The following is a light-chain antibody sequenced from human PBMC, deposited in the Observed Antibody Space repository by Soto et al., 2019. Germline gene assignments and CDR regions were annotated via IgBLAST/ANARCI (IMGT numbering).Light chain of an antibody. CDR3: CSYAGSRRV. J-gene: IGLJ1*01. CDR1: SSDVGSYNL. Sequence: QSVLTQPASVSGSPGQSITISCTGTSSDVGSYNLVSWYQQHPGKAPKPMIYEGSKRPSGVSNRFSGSKSGNTASLTISGLQAEDEADYYCCSYAGSRRVFGTGTKVTVL. V-gene: IGLV2-23*01. CDR2: EGS.